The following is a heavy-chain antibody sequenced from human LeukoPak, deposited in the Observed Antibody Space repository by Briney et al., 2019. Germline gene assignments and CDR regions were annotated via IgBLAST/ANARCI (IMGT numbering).Heavy chain of an antibody. D-gene: IGHD5-12*01. Sequence: SQTLSLTCTVSGGSISSGGYYWSWIRQHPGKGLEWIGYIYYSGSTYYNPSLKSRVTISVDTSKNQFSLKLSSVTAADTAVYYCARNIVATSNWFDPWGQGTLSPSPQ. CDR2: IYYSGST. CDR3: ARNIVATSNWFDP. V-gene: IGHV4-31*03. CDR1: GGSISSGGYY. J-gene: IGHJ5*02.